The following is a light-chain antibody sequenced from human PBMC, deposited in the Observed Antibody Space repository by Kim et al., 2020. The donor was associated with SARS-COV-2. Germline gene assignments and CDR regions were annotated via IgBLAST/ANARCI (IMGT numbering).Light chain of an antibody. J-gene: IGKJ4*01. Sequence: LSPGEGATLSCRASQSVDSSSFAWYQQRPGQAPRLLIFGTSSRATGIPDRFSGSRSGTDFTLTITRLEPEDFALYYCHQYDKPPLTFGGGTKVEI. CDR1: QSVDSSS. CDR3: HQYDKPPLT. V-gene: IGKV3-20*01. CDR2: GTS.